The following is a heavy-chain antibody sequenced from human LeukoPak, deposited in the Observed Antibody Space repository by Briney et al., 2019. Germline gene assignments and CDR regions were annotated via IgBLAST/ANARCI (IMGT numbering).Heavy chain of an antibody. V-gene: IGHV4-39*01. CDR2: IYYSGST. Sequence: PSETLSLTCTVSGGSISSSTYYWGWIRQPPGKGLEWIGNIYYSGSTYYNASLKSRVTISVDTSKNQLSLKLSSVTAADTAVYYCATLFRTDAFDIWGQGTMVTVSS. J-gene: IGHJ3*02. CDR3: ATLFRTDAFDI. CDR1: GGSISSSTYY.